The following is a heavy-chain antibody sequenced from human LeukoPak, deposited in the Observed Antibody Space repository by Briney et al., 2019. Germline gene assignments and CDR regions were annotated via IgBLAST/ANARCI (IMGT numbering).Heavy chain of an antibody. V-gene: IGHV3-74*01. Sequence: GGSLRLSCAASGFTFSSYWMHWVRQAPGKGLVWVSRINSDGSSTNYAGSVKGRFTISRDNAKNTVYVQMNSLRAEDTAVYYCARGKGWEQPIDYWGQGTLVTVSS. J-gene: IGHJ4*02. CDR1: GFTFSSYW. CDR2: INSDGSST. D-gene: IGHD1-26*01. CDR3: ARGKGWEQPIDY.